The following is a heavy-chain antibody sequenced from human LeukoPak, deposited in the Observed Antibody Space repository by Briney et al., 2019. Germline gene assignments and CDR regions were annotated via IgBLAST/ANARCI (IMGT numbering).Heavy chain of an antibody. D-gene: IGHD5-18*01. Sequence: PSETLSLTCTVSGGSISSSSYYWGWIRQTPGKGLEWIGNIYYSGSTYYNPSLKSRVTISVDTSKNQFSLKLSSVTAADTAVYYCARDPGSNSYGYGLDYWGQGTLVTVSS. J-gene: IGHJ4*02. CDR2: IYYSGST. V-gene: IGHV4-39*07. CDR1: GGSISSSSYY. CDR3: ARDPGSNSYGYGLDY.